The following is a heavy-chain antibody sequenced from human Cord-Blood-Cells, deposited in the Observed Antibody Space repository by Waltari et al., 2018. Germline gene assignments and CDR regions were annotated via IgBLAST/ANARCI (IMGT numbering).Heavy chain of an antibody. CDR1: GFHFSSYG. D-gene: IGHD3-3*01. Sequence: QVXXXXXGXGVXQPGRSLRLSCAASGFHFSSYGMHWVRQDPGKGLEWVAVISYDGSKKYYADSVKGRFTISRDNSKNTLYLQMNSLRAEDTAVYYCAKVPKVFGVVGWFDPWGQGTLVTVSS. CDR2: ISYDGSKK. J-gene: IGHJ5*02. V-gene: IGHV3-30*18. CDR3: AKVPKVFGVVGWFDP.